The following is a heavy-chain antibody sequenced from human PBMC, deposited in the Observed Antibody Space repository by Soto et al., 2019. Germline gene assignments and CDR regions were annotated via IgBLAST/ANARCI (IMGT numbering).Heavy chain of an antibody. D-gene: IGHD6-19*01. Sequence: GGSLRLSCAASGLTVRNAWMSWVRQAPGKGPEWVSRISRQSDGGTTDYTAPVKGRFTISRDDSRNTLDLRMNSLKTEDTAVYYCTTFSSSNGWSWGQGTLVTVSS. CDR3: TTFSSSNGWS. V-gene: IGHV3-15*01. CDR1: GLTVRNAW. CDR2: ISRQSDGGTT. J-gene: IGHJ5*02.